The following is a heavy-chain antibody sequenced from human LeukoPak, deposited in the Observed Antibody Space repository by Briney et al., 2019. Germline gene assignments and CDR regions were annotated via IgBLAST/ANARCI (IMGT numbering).Heavy chain of an antibody. CDR2: IKQDGSEK. CDR1: GFTFSNYW. CDR3: ARDSGISARWAFDY. V-gene: IGHV3-7*01. Sequence: GGSLRLSCAASGFTFSNYWMTWVRQAPGKWVEWVANIKQDGSEKFYVDSVKGRFTISRDNAKNSLFLQMDSLRAEDTAVYYCARDSGISARWAFDYWDQGTLVTVSS. J-gene: IGHJ4*02. D-gene: IGHD6-6*01.